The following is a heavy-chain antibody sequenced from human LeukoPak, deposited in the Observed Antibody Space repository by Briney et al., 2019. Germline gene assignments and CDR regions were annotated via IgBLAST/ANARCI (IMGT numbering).Heavy chain of an antibody. Sequence: ASVKVSCKASGYTFTGYYMHWVRQAPGQGLEWMGWINPNSGGTNYAQKFQGRVTMTRDTSISTAYMGLSRLRSDDTAVCYCARGDITMIVVFDYWGQGTLVTVSS. CDR3: ARGDITMIVVFDY. CDR1: GYTFTGYY. J-gene: IGHJ4*02. V-gene: IGHV1-2*02. CDR2: INPNSGGT. D-gene: IGHD3-22*01.